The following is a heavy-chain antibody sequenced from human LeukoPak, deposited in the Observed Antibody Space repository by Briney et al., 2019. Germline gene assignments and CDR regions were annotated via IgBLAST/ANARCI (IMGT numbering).Heavy chain of an antibody. CDR2: ISYDGSNK. J-gene: IGHJ4*02. D-gene: IGHD6-13*01. V-gene: IGHV3-30*18. CDR1: GFTFSSYG. CDR3: AKDGGSSSAGDY. Sequence: GRSLRLSCAASGFTFSSYGMHWVRQAPGKGLEWVAVISYDGSNKYYADSVKGRFTISRDDSKNTLYLQVNSLRAEDTAVYYCAKDGGSSSAGDYWGQGTLVTVSS.